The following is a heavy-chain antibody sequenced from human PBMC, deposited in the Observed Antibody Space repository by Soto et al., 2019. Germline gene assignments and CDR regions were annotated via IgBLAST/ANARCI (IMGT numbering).Heavy chain of an antibody. Sequence: PSETLSLTCTVSGGSISSYYWSWIRRPPGKGLEWIGYIYYSGSTNYNPSLKSRVTISVDTSKNQFSLKLSSVTAADTAVYYCARWRYVYSFDYWGQGTLVTVSS. CDR1: GGSISSYY. J-gene: IGHJ4*02. D-gene: IGHD5-18*01. V-gene: IGHV4-59*01. CDR3: ARWRYVYSFDY. CDR2: IYYSGST.